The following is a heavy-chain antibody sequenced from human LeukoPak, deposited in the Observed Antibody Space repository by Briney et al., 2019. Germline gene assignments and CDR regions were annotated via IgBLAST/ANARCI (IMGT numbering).Heavy chain of an antibody. J-gene: IGHJ4*02. CDR2: ISYDGSNK. Sequence: PGGSLRLSCAASGFTFSSYAMHWVRQAPGKGLEWVAVISYDGSNKYYADSVKGRFTISRDNSKNTLYLQMNSLRAEDTAVYYCARGMGYNVLLWFGEVWGQGTLVTVSS. D-gene: IGHD3-10*01. V-gene: IGHV3-30*04. CDR3: ARGMGYNVLLWFGEV. CDR1: GFTFSSYA.